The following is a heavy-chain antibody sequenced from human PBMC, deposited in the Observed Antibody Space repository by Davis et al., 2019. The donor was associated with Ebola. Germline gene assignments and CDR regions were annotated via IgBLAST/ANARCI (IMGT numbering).Heavy chain of an antibody. CDR2: IIPVVDTK. CDR3: ARRKWFDP. Sequence: AASVKVSCKTSGGTFTNYAVNRVRQAPGQGLEWMGRIIPVVDTKDYAQKFQGRVTLTADKATNTAYMELSGLRFDDTAVYYCARRKWFDPWGQGTLVSVTS. CDR1: GGTFTNYA. V-gene: IGHV1-69*04. J-gene: IGHJ5*02.